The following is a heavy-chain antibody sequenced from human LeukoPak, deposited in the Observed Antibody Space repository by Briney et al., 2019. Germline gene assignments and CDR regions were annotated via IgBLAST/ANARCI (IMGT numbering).Heavy chain of an antibody. J-gene: IGHJ4*02. V-gene: IGHV3-15*05. Sequence: GGSLRLSCAASGFTFSNAWMSWVRQAPGKGLEWVGRIKSKTDGGTTDYAAPVKGRFTISRDDSKSSLYLQLNSLETEDTAVYYCARSSSWSFDYWGQGVLVTVSS. CDR2: IKSKTDGGTT. CDR3: ARSSSWSFDY. CDR1: GFTFSNAW. D-gene: IGHD6-13*01.